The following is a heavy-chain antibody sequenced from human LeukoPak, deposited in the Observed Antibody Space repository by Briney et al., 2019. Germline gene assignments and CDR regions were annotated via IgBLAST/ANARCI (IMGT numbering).Heavy chain of an antibody. V-gene: IGHV3-64*01. CDR2: ISSNGGST. CDR1: GFTFSSYG. J-gene: IGHJ6*03. Sequence: GGSLRLSCAASGFTFSSYGMHWVRQAPGKGLEYVSAISSNGGSTYYANSVKGRFTISRDNSKNTLYLQMGSLRAEDMAVYYCARVGQSYYYYMDVWGKGTTVTVSS. CDR3: ARVGQSYYYYMDV.